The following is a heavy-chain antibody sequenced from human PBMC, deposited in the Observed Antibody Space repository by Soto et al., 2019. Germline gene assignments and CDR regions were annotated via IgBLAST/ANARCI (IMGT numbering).Heavy chain of an antibody. J-gene: IGHJ6*03. CDR2: IYYSGST. Sequence: QLQLQESGPGLVKPSETLSLTCTVSGGSISSSSYYWGWIRQPPGKGLEWIGSIYYSGSTYYNPSLKCRVTISVDTSKKQFSLKLSSVTAADTAVYYCARAVGARSSWYGDYYYYYYMAVGGKGTTVTVSS. V-gene: IGHV4-39*01. CDR3: ARAVGARSSWYGDYYYYYYMAV. D-gene: IGHD6-13*01. CDR1: GGSISSSSYY.